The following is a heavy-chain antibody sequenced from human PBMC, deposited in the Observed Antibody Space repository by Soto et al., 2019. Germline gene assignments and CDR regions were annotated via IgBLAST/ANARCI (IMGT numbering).Heavy chain of an antibody. CDR1: WGSLTSYA. V-gene: IGHV1-69*13. Sequence: XSVKVLSEASWGSLTSYAISWGRRAPRQGLEWMGGIIPIFGTASYAQKFQGRVTITADESTSTAYIELSSLRSEDTAVYSCARDPGGTSLYIYDSWGEGTLVTVSS. CDR3: ARDPGGTSLYIYDS. D-gene: IGHD2-2*02. J-gene: IGHJ4*02. CDR2: IIPIFGTA.